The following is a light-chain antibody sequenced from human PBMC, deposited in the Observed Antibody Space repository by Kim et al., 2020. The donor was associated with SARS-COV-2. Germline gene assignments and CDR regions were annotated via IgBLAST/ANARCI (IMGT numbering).Light chain of an antibody. CDR2: DVS. Sequence: GQSITISCTGTSSDVGGYNYVYWYQQHPGKAPKLMIYDVSNRPSGVSNRFSGSKSGNTASLTISGLQAEDEADYYYSSYTSSSTYVFGTGTKVTVL. V-gene: IGLV2-14*03. CDR1: SSDVGGYNY. J-gene: IGLJ1*01. CDR3: SSYTSSSTYV.